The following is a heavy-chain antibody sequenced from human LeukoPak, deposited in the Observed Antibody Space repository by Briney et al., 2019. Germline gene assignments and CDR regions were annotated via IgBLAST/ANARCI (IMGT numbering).Heavy chain of an antibody. J-gene: IGHJ4*02. CDR1: GGSISSSSYY. V-gene: IGHV4-39*07. D-gene: IGHD1-14*01. CDR3: ARANPADYFDY. Sequence: SETLSLTCTVSGGSISSSSYYWGWIRQPPGKGLEWIGSIYYSGSTYYNPSLKSRVTISVDTSKNQFSLKLSSVTAADTAVYYCARANPADYFDYWGQGTLVTVSS. CDR2: IYYSGST.